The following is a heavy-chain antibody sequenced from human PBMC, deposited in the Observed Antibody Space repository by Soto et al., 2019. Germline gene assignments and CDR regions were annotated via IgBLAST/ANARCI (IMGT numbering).Heavy chain of an antibody. CDR1: GFTVSRNY. V-gene: IGHV3-53*04. CDR3: ARGRGYYYDSSGYYYYFDY. J-gene: IGHJ4*02. D-gene: IGHD3-22*01. CDR2: IYSGGST. Sequence: RGGSLRLPCAASGFTVSRNYMSWVRQAPGKGLEWVSVIYSGGSTYYADSVRGRFTISRHNSKNTLYLQMNSLRAEDTAVYYCARGRGYYYDSSGYYYYFDYWGQGT.